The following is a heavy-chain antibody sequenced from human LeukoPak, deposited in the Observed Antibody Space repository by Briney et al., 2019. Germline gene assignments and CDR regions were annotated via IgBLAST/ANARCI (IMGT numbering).Heavy chain of an antibody. CDR1: GYSFTSYW. V-gene: IGHV5-51*01. J-gene: IGHJ4*02. CDR2: IYPSDSDT. CDR3: ARLRGIAAAARVIDY. D-gene: IGHD6-13*01. Sequence: GESLKISCKGSGYSFTSYWIGWVRQMPGKGLEWMGIIYPSDSDTRYSPSFQGQVTISADKSISTAYLQWSSLKASDTAMYYCARLRGIAAAARVIDYWGQGTLVTVSS.